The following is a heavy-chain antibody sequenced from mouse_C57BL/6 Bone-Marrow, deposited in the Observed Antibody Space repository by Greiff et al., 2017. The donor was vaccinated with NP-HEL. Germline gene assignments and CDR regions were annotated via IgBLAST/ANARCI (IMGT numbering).Heavy chain of an antibody. CDR1: YTFSRRVH. CDR3: SEDSAVYYCAWFYYGSSSRNAMDY. CDR2: GQGLEWIG. V-gene: IGHV1-87*01. Sequence: VQRVESGPELARPWASVKISCQAFYTFSRRVHFAIRDTNYWMQWVKQRPGQGLEWIGAIYPGNGDTSYNQKFKGKATLTADKSSSTAYVQLSSLTSEDSAVYYCAWFYYGSSSRNAMDYWGQGTSVTVSS. D-gene: IGHD1-1*01. J-gene: IGHJ4*01.